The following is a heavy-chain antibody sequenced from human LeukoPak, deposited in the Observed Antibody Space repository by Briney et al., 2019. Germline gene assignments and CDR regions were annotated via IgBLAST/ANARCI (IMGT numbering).Heavy chain of an antibody. Sequence: LSLTCNVSGGSISRGGYYWSWIRQHPGKGLEWVSYISGSGTTIFYADSVKGRFTISRDNSKNSLYLQMNSLRTEDTALYYCAKFRTSGSYFDFDYWGQGTLVTVSS. CDR2: ISGSGTTI. J-gene: IGHJ4*02. D-gene: IGHD1-26*01. CDR1: GGSISRGGYY. CDR3: AKFRTSGSYFDFDY. V-gene: IGHV3-11*01.